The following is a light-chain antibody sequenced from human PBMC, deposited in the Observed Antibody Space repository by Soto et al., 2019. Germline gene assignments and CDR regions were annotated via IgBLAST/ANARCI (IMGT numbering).Light chain of an antibody. V-gene: IGKV1-33*01. Sequence: DIQMSQSPSSLSASVGDRVTITCQASQDISNYLNWYQHKPGKAPKLLIFRASNLETGVPSRFSGGGSGTQFTFTISSLQPEDIATYHCQQYDNLPSYTCGPGTKLEIK. CDR2: RAS. CDR1: QDISNY. J-gene: IGKJ2*01. CDR3: QQYDNLPSYT.